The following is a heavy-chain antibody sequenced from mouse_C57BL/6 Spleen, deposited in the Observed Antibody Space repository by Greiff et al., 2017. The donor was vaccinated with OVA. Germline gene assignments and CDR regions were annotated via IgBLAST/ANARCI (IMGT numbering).Heavy chain of an antibody. J-gene: IGHJ3*01. Sequence: QVQLQQPGAELVRPGSSVKLSCKASGYTFTSYWMDWVKQRPGQGLEWIGNIYPSDSETHYNQKFKDKATLTVDKSSSTAYMQLSSLTSEDSAVYYCARQSRPEPFAYWGQGTLVTVSA. CDR3: ARQSRPEPFAY. V-gene: IGHV1-61*01. CDR2: IYPSDSET. CDR1: GYTFTSYW.